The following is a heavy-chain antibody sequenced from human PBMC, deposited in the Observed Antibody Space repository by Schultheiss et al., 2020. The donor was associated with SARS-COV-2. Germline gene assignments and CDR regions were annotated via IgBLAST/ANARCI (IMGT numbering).Heavy chain of an antibody. J-gene: IGHJ4*02. CDR1: GGSISSYY. Sequence: SETLSLTCTVSGGSISSYYWSWIRQPPGKGLEWIGEINHSGSTNYNPSLKSGVTITVDTSKNQFSLKLSSVTAADTAVYYCAKGSIVRWAVTERIYWGQGTLVTVSS. D-gene: IGHD6-6*01. CDR2: INHSGST. V-gene: IGHV4-34*01. CDR3: AKGSIVRWAVTERIY.